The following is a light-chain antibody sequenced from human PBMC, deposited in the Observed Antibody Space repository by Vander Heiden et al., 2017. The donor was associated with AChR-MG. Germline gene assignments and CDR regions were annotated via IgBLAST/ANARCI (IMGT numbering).Light chain of an antibody. J-gene: IGKJ3*01. Sequence: EIVLTQSPATLSLSPGERATLSCRASQNVSSYLAWYQQKPGQAPRLLIYDASNRARGIPGRCSGSGSGKDFTLTSSSLAHEDFAVYYWQLRTNSFTFGHGTKVDIK. CDR1: QNVSSY. CDR3: QLRTNSFT. V-gene: IGKV3-11*01. CDR2: DAS.